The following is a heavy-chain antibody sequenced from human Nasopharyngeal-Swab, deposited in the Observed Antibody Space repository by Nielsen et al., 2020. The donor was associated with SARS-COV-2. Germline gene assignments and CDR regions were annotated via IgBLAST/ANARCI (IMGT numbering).Heavy chain of an antibody. CDR3: ARASYYDFWSGYYSSYYFDY. CDR1: GGSISSSSYY. Sequence: SETLSLTCTVSGGSISSSSYYWGWIRQPPGKGLEWIGSIYYSGSTYYNPSLKSRVTISVDTSKNQFSLKLSSVTAADTAVYYCARASYYDFWSGYYSSYYFDYWGQGTQVTVSS. V-gene: IGHV4-39*01. CDR2: IYYSGST. D-gene: IGHD3-3*01. J-gene: IGHJ4*02.